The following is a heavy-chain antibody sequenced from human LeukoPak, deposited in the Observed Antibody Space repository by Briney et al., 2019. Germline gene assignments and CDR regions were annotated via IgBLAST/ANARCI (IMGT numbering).Heavy chain of an antibody. V-gene: IGHV4-34*01. Sequence: SETLSLTCAVYGGSFCGYYWSWIRQPPGKGLEWIGEINHSGSTNYNPSLKSRVTISVDTSKNQFSLNLSSVTAADTAVYYCARGARGIGLGQWLRLTRSLGFDYWGQGTLVTVSS. CDR1: GGSFCGYY. CDR2: INHSGST. CDR3: ARGARGIGLGQWLRLTRSLGFDY. D-gene: IGHD5-12*01. J-gene: IGHJ4*02.